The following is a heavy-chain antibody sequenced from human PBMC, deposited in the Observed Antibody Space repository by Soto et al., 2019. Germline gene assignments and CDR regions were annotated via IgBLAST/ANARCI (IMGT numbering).Heavy chain of an antibody. CDR1: GFTFSNAW. J-gene: IGHJ4*02. CDR3: TTAVWFGELSYYFDY. CDR2: IKSKNDGGTT. D-gene: IGHD3-10*01. V-gene: IGHV3-15*07. Sequence: GGSLRLSCAASGFTFSNAWMNWVRQAPGKGLEWVGRIKSKNDGGTTDYAAPVKGRFTISRDDSKNTLYLQMNSLKTEDTAVYYCTTAVWFGELSYYFDYWGQGTLVTVSS.